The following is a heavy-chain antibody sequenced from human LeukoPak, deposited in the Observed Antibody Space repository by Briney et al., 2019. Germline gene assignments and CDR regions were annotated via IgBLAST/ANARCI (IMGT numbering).Heavy chain of an antibody. CDR3: ASAIYTVAGFDY. D-gene: IGHD6-19*01. Sequence: SETLSLTCAVSGGSFSGYYWSWIRQPPGKGLEWIGEISHSGSANPNPSLKSRVTISVDTSKNQFSLKLSSVTAADAAVYYCASAIYTVAGFDYWGQGTLVTVSS. CDR2: ISHSGSA. V-gene: IGHV4-34*01. CDR1: GGSFSGYY. J-gene: IGHJ4*02.